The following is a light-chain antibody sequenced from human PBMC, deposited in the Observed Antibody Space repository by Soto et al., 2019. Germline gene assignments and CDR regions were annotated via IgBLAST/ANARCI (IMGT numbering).Light chain of an antibody. CDR3: QSYDSSLSGYV. J-gene: IGLJ1*01. CDR2: ANN. V-gene: IGLV1-40*01. CDR1: SSNIGAGYD. Sequence: QSVLTQPPSVSWAPGQRVTISCTGSSSNIGAGYDVHWYQQLPGTAPKLLIYANNNRPSGVPGRFSGSKSGTSASLAIPGLQAEDEADYYCQSYDSSLSGYVFGTGTKGTVL.